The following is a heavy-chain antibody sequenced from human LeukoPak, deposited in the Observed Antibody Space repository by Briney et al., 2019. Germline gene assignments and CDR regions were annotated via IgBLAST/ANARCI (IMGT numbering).Heavy chain of an antibody. CDR3: AKLGSTSNIPYYYYMDV. D-gene: IGHD2-2*01. Sequence: GGSLRLSCAASGFTFSSYAMSWVRQAPGKGLEWVSAISGSGGSTYYADSVKGRFTISRDNSKNTLYLQMNSLRAEDTAVYYCAKLGSTSNIPYYYYMDVWGKGTTVTVSS. J-gene: IGHJ6*03. V-gene: IGHV3-23*01. CDR2: ISGSGGST. CDR1: GFTFSSYA.